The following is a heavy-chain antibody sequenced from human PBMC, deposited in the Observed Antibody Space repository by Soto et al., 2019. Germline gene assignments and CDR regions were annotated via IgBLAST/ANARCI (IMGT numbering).Heavy chain of an antibody. CDR3: ASAPEQAGYSQFDI. D-gene: IGHD6-13*01. V-gene: IGHV4-59*01. CDR1: GGSISSYY. CDR2: IYYSGSN. J-gene: IGHJ3*02. Sequence: QVQLQESGPGLVKPSETLSLTCTVSGGSISSYYWSWIRQPPGKGLEWIGYIYYSGSNNYNPSLKSRVTISVDTSKNQFSLKLSSVTAADTAVYYCASAPEQAGYSQFDIWGQGTMVTVSS.